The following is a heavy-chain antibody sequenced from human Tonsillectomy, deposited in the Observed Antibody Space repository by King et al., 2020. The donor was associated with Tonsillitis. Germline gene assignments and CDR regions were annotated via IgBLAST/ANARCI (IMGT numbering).Heavy chain of an antibody. D-gene: IGHD3-10*01. CDR1: GGSFSGYY. CDR3: ARGVFRGVINWFDP. Sequence: VQLPQWGAGLLKPSETLSLTCAVYGGSFSGYYWSWIRQPPGKGLEWIGEINHSGSTNYNPSLKSRVTVSVDTSKNQFSLKLSSVTAADTAVYYCARGVFRGVINWFDPWGQGTLVTVSS. CDR2: INHSGST. J-gene: IGHJ5*02. V-gene: IGHV4-34*01.